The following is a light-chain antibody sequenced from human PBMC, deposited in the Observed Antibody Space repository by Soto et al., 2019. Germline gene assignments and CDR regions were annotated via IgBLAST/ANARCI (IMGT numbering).Light chain of an antibody. CDR2: ASS. CDR1: QAISSW. CDR3: QEANSFT. V-gene: IGKV1-12*02. J-gene: IGKJ4*01. Sequence: DIQMTQSPSSVSASVGDRVTITCRASQAISSWLAWYQQKPGRAPKLLIYASSSLQSGVPSRFSGSGSGTDFTLTIGSLQPEDFATYYCQEANSFTFGGGTKVEIK.